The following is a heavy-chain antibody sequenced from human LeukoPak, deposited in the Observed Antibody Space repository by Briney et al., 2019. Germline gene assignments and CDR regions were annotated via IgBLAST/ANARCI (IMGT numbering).Heavy chain of an antibody. CDR2: ISYDGSNK. D-gene: IGHD3-9*01. CDR1: GFTFSSYA. V-gene: IGHV3-30-3*01. CDR3: ARVRESLRYFDWLSY. J-gene: IGHJ4*02. Sequence: PGGSLRLSCAASGFTFSSYAMHWVRQAPGKGLEWVAVISYDGSNKYYADSVKGRFTISRDNSKNTLYLQMNSLRAEDTAVYYCARVRESLRYFDWLSYWGQGTLVTVSS.